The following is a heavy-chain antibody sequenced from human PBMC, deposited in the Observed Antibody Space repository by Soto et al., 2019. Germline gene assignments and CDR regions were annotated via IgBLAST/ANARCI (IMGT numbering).Heavy chain of an antibody. V-gene: IGHV1-3*01. CDR3: ATVFGGNYNDYFDK. Sequence: ASVKVSCKASGYTFTSYAMHWVRQAPGQRLEWMGWINAANGNTKYSQKFQGRVTITRDTSASTAYMELSSLRSDDTAVYYCATVFGGNYNDYFDKWSQGTLVTVSS. CDR1: GYTFTSYA. D-gene: IGHD1-26*01. CDR2: INAANGNT. J-gene: IGHJ4*02.